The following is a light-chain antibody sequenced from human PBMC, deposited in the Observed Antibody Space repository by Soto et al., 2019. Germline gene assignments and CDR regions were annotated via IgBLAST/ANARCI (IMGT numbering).Light chain of an antibody. J-gene: IGLJ1*01. Sequence: SYELTQPPSVSVAPEKTTTITWGGNNIGDKRVHWYRQKSGQAPVLLISYDSDRPSGIPERFSGSNSGNTATLTISRVEAGDEADYYCQVWDIMTDNYVFGGGTKVTVL. CDR1: NIGDKR. V-gene: IGLV3-21*04. CDR2: YDS. CDR3: QVWDIMTDNYV.